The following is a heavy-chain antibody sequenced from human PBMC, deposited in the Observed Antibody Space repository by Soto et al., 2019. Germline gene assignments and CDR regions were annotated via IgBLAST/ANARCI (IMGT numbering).Heavy chain of an antibody. V-gene: IGHV1-2*02. CDR2: INPATGAA. CDR3: ARGGGVGVAGSAAFDM. Sequence: QLHLVQSGAVVKKPGASVTVSCSASGYPVTAYYMHWVRQAPGRGLEWMGGINPATGAAKYTQTLQGRVTMNRETYTSKVFMELSGMTSEDTAVFYCARGGGVGVAGSAAFDMWGQGTLVTVSS. CDR1: GYPVTAYY. D-gene: IGHD3-3*01. J-gene: IGHJ3*02.